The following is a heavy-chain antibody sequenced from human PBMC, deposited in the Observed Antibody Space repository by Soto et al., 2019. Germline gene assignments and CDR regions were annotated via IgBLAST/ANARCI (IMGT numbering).Heavy chain of an antibody. Sequence: SETLSLTCSVSGGTINSGDYFWSWIRQPPGKGLEWIGSIFYTGSTYYSPSLKSRASMSMDTSKYLFSLRLRSLTAADTAVYFCARVKATLYRHYYFDYWCQGTPVTVSS. V-gene: IGHV4-30-4*01. CDR3: ARVKATLYRHYYFDY. J-gene: IGHJ4*02. CDR1: GGTINSGDYF. D-gene: IGHD5-12*01. CDR2: IFYTGST.